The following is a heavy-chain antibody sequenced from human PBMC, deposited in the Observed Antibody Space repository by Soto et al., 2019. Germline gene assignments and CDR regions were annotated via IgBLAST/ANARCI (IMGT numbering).Heavy chain of an antibody. V-gene: IGHV3-30*03. D-gene: IGHD3-16*01. CDR2: ISYDGSNK. CDR1: GFSFSSYG. Sequence: PGGSLRLSCAASGFSFSSYGMHWVRQAPGKGLEWVALISYDGSNKYYADSVKGRFAISRDNSKNTLYLQMNSLRAEDTAVFYCAREHTGAVGGGTLPTDWGQGTLVTVSS. J-gene: IGHJ4*02. CDR3: AREHTGAVGGGTLPTD.